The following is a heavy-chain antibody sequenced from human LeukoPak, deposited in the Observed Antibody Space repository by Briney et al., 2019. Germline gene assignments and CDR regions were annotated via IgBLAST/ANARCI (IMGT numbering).Heavy chain of an antibody. D-gene: IGHD1-14*01. J-gene: IGHJ4*02. V-gene: IGHV3-48*02. CDR2: ISPGGTM. CDR1: GFTFSSYT. CDR3: ASHRGFDY. Sequence: GGSLRLSCAAAGFTFSSYTMNWIRQAPGKGLEWVSSISPGGTMYYADSVKGRFTISRDNAKNSLYLQMNSLRHEDTAVYYCASHRGFDYWGQGALVTVSS.